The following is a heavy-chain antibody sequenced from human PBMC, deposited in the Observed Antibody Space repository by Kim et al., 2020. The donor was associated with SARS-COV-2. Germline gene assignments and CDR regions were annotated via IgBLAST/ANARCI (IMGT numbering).Heavy chain of an antibody. J-gene: IGHJ6*02. CDR1: GFTFSSYG. V-gene: IGHV3-33*01. Sequence: GGSLRLSCAASGFTFSSYGMHWVRQAPGKGLEWVAVIWYDGSNKYYADSVKGRFTISRDNSKNTLYLQMNSLRAEDTAVYYCARDASGDDYSNYEPNGFMDVWGQGTTVTVSS. CDR3: ARDASGDDYSNYEPNGFMDV. D-gene: IGHD4-4*01. CDR2: IWYDGSNK.